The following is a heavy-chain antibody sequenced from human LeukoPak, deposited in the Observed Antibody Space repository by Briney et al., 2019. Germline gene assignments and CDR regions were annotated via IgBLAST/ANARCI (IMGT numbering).Heavy chain of an antibody. D-gene: IGHD3-16*02. Sequence: SETLSLTCAVYGGSFSGYYWSWIRQPPGKGLEWIGEINHSGSTNYNPSLKSRVTISADTSKNQFSLKLSSVTAADTAVYYCARGVYVWGSYRGYYFDYWGQGTLVTVSS. CDR3: ARGVYVWGSYRGYYFDY. V-gene: IGHV4-34*01. J-gene: IGHJ4*02. CDR2: INHSGST. CDR1: GGSFSGYY.